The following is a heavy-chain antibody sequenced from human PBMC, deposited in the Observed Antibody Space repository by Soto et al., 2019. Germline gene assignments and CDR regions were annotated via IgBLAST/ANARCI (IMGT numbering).Heavy chain of an antibody. D-gene: IGHD6-6*01. V-gene: IGHV2-5*01. CDR1: GISLSTSGVG. CDR2: IYWNDDK. J-gene: IGHJ3*02. Sequence: SGPTLGNPTHTLTLTCTLSGISLSTSGVGLGWIRQTPGKALEWLALIYWNDDKHYNPSLRTRLTITKDTSKNQAVLTMTNMDPVDTATYYCARGLATLPVFAFDIWDQGTVVTVSS. CDR3: ARGLATLPVFAFDI.